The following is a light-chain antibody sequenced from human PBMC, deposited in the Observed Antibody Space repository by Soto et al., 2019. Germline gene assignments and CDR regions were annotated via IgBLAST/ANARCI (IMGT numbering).Light chain of an antibody. CDR3: AAWDNGLRVVL. CDR2: LNNDGSH. CDR1: SGHSTYA. Sequence: QSVLTQSPSASASLGASVNLTCTLNSGHSTYAIAWHQQQPEKGPRFLMTLNNDGSHTKGDGIPDRFSGSSSGAERYLTISSLKSEDEADYYCAAWDNGLRVVLFGGGTKLTVL. J-gene: IGLJ2*01. V-gene: IGLV4-69*01.